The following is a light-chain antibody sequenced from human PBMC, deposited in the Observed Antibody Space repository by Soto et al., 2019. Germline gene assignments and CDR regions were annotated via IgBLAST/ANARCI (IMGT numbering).Light chain of an antibody. V-gene: IGKV3-20*01. CDR1: QTVGRNY. CDR2: HAS. CDR3: QQYAASPLT. J-gene: IGKJ4*01. Sequence: EIVLTQSPGTLSLSPGERATLSCRASQTVGRNYLAWYQQKPGQAPRLLIYHASNRATGIPDRFSGSGSGTDVTLTSSRLEPEDFAVYYCQQYAASPLTFGGGAKVEI.